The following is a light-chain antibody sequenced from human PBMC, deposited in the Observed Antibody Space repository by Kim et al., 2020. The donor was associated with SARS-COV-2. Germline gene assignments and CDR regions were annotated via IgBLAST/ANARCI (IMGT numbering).Light chain of an antibody. Sequence: LSPGEGAPLSCRASQSVINYLAWYLQKPGQAPRLPIYDVVYRATGVPARFSGSGSGTDFTLTISSLEPEDFAVYYCQQRSNRLLTFGGGTKVDIK. J-gene: IGKJ4*01. CDR1: QSVINY. V-gene: IGKV3-11*01. CDR3: QQRSNRLLT. CDR2: DVV.